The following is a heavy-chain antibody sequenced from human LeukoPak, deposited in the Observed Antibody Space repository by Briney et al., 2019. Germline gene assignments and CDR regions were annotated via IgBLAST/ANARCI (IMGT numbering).Heavy chain of an antibody. CDR1: GCTFSSYA. V-gene: IGHV3-23*01. CDR2: MSGRGGST. CDR3: AKSGVDWLGELSYYYYYMDV. D-gene: IGHD3-10*01. Sequence: PGGALRLSCAASGCTFSSYAMSGVRQAPGKGLEWVSPMSGRGGSTYYADCVRGRFTIYRDNSKKKLYVPVNSLSAEDTAVYYCAKSGVDWLGELSYYYYYMDVWGKGTTVTISS. J-gene: IGHJ6*03.